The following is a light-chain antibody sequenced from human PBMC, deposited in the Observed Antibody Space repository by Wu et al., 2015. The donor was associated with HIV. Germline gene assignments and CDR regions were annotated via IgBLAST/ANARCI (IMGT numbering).Light chain of an antibody. CDR3: QQYGSSPWT. Sequence: EIVLTQSPGTLSLSPGDRATLSCRASQSVSGDFLKTWYQQKPGQAPRLLIYNTSIRATGIPDRFSGSGSGTDFTLTISRLEPEDFVVYSCQQYGSSPWTFGQGTRVEIK. CDR2: NTS. V-gene: IGKV3-20*01. J-gene: IGKJ1*01. CDR1: QSVSGDF.